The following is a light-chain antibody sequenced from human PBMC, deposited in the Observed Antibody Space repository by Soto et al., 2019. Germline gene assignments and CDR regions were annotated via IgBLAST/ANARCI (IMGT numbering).Light chain of an antibody. V-gene: IGKV3-20*01. J-gene: IGKJ1*01. CDR3: QQYDSSPLT. CDR2: GAS. CDR1: QSVTTN. Sequence: ETVMTQSPATLSVSTGERATLSCRSSQSVTTNVACYQQEPGQAARLLISGASSGATGILDRISGSGGGTAFTLTISRLVPEDVVVYYCQQYDSSPLTFGQGTKVDIK.